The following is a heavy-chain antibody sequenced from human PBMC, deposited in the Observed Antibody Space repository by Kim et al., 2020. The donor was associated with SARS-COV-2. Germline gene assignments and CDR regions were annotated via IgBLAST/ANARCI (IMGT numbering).Heavy chain of an antibody. CDR1: GYTFASYG. Sequence: ASVKVSCKTSGYTFASYGISWVRQAPGQGLDWMGWISTYDDNTNYAQKFQDRTTMTTDTYTDTFYMVLRTLRSDDTAVYYFARRGYDGYAYFDHWGQGTL. CDR3: ARRGYDGYAYFDH. D-gene: IGHD5-12*01. J-gene: IGHJ4*02. V-gene: IGHV1-18*01. CDR2: ISTYDDNT.